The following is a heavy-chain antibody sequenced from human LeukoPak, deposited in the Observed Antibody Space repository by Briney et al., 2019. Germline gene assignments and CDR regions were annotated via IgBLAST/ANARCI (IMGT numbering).Heavy chain of an antibody. CDR3: ATYRQVLLPFES. CDR2: IFPSGGEI. CDR1: GFTFSNYS. V-gene: IGHV3-21*04. Sequence: GGSLRLSCAASGFTFSNYSMNWVRQAPGKGLEWVSSIFPSGGEIHYADSVRGRFTISRDNSKSTLSLQMNSLRAEDTAIYYCATYRQVLLPFESWGQGALVTVSS. J-gene: IGHJ4*02. D-gene: IGHD2/OR15-2a*01.